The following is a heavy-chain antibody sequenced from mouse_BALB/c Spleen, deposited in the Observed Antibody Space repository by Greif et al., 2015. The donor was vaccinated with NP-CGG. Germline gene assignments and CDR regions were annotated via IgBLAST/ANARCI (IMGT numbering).Heavy chain of an antibody. CDR3: AREYGNYFDY. CDR1: GFTFTDYY. J-gene: IGHJ2*01. V-gene: IGHV7-3*02. Sequence: EVQVVESGGGLVQPGGSLRLSCATSGFTFTDYYMSWVRQPPGKALEWLGFIRNKANGYTTEYSASMKGRFTISRDNSQSILYLQMNTLRAEDSATYYCAREYGNYFDYWGQGTTPTVSS. D-gene: IGHD2-10*02. CDR2: IRNKANGYTT.